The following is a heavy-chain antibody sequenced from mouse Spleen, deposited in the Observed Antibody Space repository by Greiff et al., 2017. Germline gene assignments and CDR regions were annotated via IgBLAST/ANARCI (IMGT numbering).Heavy chain of an antibody. D-gene: IGHD1-1*01. J-gene: IGHJ1*01. V-gene: IGHV1-7*01. CDR2: INPSSGYT. CDR1: GYTFTSYW. CDR3: ARYPYYGSSGGYFDV. Sequence: VHLVESGAELAKPGASVKLSCKASGYTFTSYWMHWVKQRPGQGLEWIGYINPSSGYTKYNQKFKDQATLTADKSSSTAYMQLSSLTYEDSAVYYCARYPYYGSSGGYFDVWGAGTTVTVSS.